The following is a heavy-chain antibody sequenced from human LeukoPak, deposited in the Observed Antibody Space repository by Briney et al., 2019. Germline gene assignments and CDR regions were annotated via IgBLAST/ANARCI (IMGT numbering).Heavy chain of an antibody. Sequence: TGGSLRLSCAVSGLTVSSSYMSWVRQAPGKGLEWVSLIYSIYGGGSTFYADSAKGRFTISRDNSKKTLFLQMNSLRPEDTAVYYCAREIAVAAHFDYWGQGTLVTVSS. CDR3: AREIAVAAHFDY. J-gene: IGHJ4*02. D-gene: IGHD6-19*01. CDR2: IYSIYGGGST. CDR1: GLTVSSSY. V-gene: IGHV3-66*02.